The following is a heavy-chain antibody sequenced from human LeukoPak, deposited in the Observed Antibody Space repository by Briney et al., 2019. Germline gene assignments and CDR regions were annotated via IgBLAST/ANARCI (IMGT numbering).Heavy chain of an antibody. CDR2: ISSSSSYI. CDR1: GFTFSSYS. V-gene: IGHV3-21*01. J-gene: IGHJ6*02. CDR3: ARDISRLTNDSWSGYYFSYYGMDV. D-gene: IGHD3-3*01. Sequence: GGSLRLSCAASGFTFSSYSMNWVRQAPGKGLEWVSSISSSSSYIYYADSVKGRFTISRDNAKNSLYLQMNSLRAEDTAVYYCARDISRLTNDSWSGYYFSYYGMDVWGQGTTVTVSS.